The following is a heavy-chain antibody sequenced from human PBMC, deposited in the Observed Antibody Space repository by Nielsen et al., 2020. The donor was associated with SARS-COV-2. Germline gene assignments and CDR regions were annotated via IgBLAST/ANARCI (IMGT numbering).Heavy chain of an antibody. V-gene: IGHV5-10-1*01. J-gene: IGHJ5*02. CDR3: ARGGSVGVLLWFGDLDP. CDR2: IDPSDSYT. D-gene: IGHD3-10*01. Sequence: GESLKISCKGSGYSFTSYWISWVRQLPGKGLEWMGRIDPSDSYTNYSPSFQGHVTISADKSISTAYLQWSSLKASDTAMYYCARGGSVGVLLWFGDLDPWGQGTLVTVSS. CDR1: GYSFTSYW.